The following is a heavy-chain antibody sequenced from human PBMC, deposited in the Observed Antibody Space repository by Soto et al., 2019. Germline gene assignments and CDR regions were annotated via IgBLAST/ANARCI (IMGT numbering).Heavy chain of an antibody. V-gene: IGHV3-30-3*01. D-gene: IGHD6-19*01. J-gene: IGHJ4*02. CDR1: GFIFSTNA. CDR3: AKGIPGYTSGGDY. CDR2: ISYDGSDK. Sequence: GMSLRLSCAASGFIFSTNAMHWVRQAPGKGLEWVALISYDGSDKDYADSVKGRFTISRDNSKNTLYLQMNSLRAEDTAVYFCAKGIPGYTSGGDYWGQGTLVTVSS.